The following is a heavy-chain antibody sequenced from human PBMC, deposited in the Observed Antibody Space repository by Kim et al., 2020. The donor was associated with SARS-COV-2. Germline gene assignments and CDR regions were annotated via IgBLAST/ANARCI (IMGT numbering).Heavy chain of an antibody. CDR3: AKERARYNYGTIDY. J-gene: IGHJ4*02. D-gene: IGHD5-18*01. V-gene: IGHV3-66*01. Sequence: YAGHVKGRITIARDNSMTTLFLQMNSLRAEDPAMYYCAKERARYNYGTIDYWGQGTLVTVSS.